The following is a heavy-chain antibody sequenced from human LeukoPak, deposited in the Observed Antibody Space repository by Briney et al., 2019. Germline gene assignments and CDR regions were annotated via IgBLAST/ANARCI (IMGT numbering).Heavy chain of an antibody. D-gene: IGHD3-22*01. Sequence: PSETLSLTCAVYGGSFSGYYWSWIRQPPGKGLEWIGRIYTSGSTNYNPSLKSRVTISVDTSKNQFSLKLSSVTAADTAVYYCARVKGSSYYDNMFDYWGQGTLVTVSS. CDR1: GGSFSGYY. J-gene: IGHJ4*02. CDR2: IYTSGST. V-gene: IGHV4-59*10. CDR3: ARVKGSSYYDNMFDY.